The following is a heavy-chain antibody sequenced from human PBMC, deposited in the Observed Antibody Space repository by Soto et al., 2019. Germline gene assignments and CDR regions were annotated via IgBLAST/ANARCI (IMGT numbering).Heavy chain of an antibody. CDR1: GLTFSSEA. CDR3: AKDRHRRYSYGHKTYYYYGMDV. CDR2: ISGSGGST. J-gene: IGHJ6*02. V-gene: IGHV3-23*01. D-gene: IGHD5-18*01. Sequence: GFLILCCPASGLTFSSEAMSWLRQAQGKGLEWVSAISGSGGSTYYADSVKGRFTISRDNSKNTLYLQMNSLRAEDTAVYYCAKDRHRRYSYGHKTYYYYGMDVWGQGTTVNVSS.